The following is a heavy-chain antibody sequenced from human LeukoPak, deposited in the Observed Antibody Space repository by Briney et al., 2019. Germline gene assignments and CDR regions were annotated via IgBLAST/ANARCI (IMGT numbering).Heavy chain of an antibody. Sequence: SETLSLTCTVSGGSISGNSYYWAWIRQPPGKGLEWIARIHYSGRTNYSPTLQSRVSISVDMSQNQFSLKVNSVTAADTAVYYCATHRTNNYGSGQPFDFWGQGTLVTVSS. CDR3: ATHRTNNYGSGQPFDF. CDR1: GGSISGNSYY. D-gene: IGHD3-10*01. J-gene: IGHJ4*02. V-gene: IGHV4-39*01. CDR2: IHYSGRT.